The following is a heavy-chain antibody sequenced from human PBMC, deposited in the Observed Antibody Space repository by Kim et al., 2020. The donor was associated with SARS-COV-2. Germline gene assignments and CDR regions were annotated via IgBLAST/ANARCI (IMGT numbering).Heavy chain of an antibody. V-gene: IGHV4-4*02. CDR2: IHQDEST. CDR1: GVSIISTNW. D-gene: IGHD3-16*01. CDR3: AKLGPSYYDYK. J-gene: IGHJ4*02. Sequence: SETLSLTCAVSGVSIISTNWWGWVRQPPGKGLEWIGEIHQDESTAYMPSLKSRITISVDKSKNHFSLELNSVTAADTAVYYCAKLGPSYYDYKWGQGTPVTVSS.